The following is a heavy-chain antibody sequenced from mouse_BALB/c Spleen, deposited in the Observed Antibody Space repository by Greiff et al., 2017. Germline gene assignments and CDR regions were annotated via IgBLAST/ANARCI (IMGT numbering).Heavy chain of an antibody. V-gene: IGHV14-4*02. CDR3: NAFTTDFDY. D-gene: IGHD1-1*01. J-gene: IGHJ2*01. CDR1: GFNIKDTY. CDR2: IDPANGDT. Sequence: EVKLVESGAELVKPGASVKLSCTASGFNIKDTYMHWVKQRPEQGLEWIGRIDPANGDTEYAPKFQGKATMTADTSSNTAYLQLSSLTSEDTAVYYCNAFTTDFDYWGQGTTLTVSS.